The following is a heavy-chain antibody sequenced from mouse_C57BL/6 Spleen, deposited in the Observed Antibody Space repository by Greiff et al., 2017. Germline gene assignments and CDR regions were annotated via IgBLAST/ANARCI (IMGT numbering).Heavy chain of an antibody. CDR1: GFNIQDYY. Sequence: VQLQQSGAELVKPGASVKLSCTASGFNIQDYYMHWVKQRTEQGLEWIGRIDPEDGETKYAPKFQGKDTITADTSSNTAYLQLSSLTSEDTAVYYCARNYYGSSYVWYFDVWGTGTTVTVSS. V-gene: IGHV14-2*01. D-gene: IGHD1-1*01. J-gene: IGHJ1*03. CDR2: IDPEDGET. CDR3: ARNYYGSSYVWYFDV.